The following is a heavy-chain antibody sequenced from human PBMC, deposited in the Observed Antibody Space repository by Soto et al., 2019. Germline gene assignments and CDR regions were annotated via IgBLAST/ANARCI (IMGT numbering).Heavy chain of an antibody. CDR1: GGTFSSYA. CDR2: IIPIFGTA. D-gene: IGHD2-15*01. CDR3: ARGDTVVVAAIPRYYGMDV. V-gene: IGHV1-69*13. J-gene: IGHJ6*02. Sequence: SVKVSCKASGGTFSSYAISWVRQAPGQGLEWMGGIIPIFGTANYAQKFQGRVTITADESTSTAYMELSSLRSEDTAVYYCARGDTVVVAAIPRYYGMDVWGQGTTVTFSS.